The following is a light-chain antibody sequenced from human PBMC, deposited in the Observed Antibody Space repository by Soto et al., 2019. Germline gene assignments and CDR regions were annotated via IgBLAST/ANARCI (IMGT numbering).Light chain of an antibody. J-gene: IGKJ5*01. V-gene: IGKV3-15*01. Sequence: EIVMTQSPATLSVSPGERATLSCRASQSVSSNFAWYQQKPGQAPRLLIYGASTRATGIPARFSGIRSGTEFTLIISSLQSEDFAVYYCKQYDNWPPITFGQGTRMEIK. CDR1: QSVSSN. CDR3: KQYDNWPPIT. CDR2: GAS.